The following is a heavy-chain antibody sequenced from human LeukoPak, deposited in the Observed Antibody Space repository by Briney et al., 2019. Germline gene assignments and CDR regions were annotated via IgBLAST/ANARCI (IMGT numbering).Heavy chain of an antibody. D-gene: IGHD6-13*01. J-gene: IGHJ4*02. CDR2: IYPGDSDT. V-gene: IGHV5-51*01. Sequence: GESLKISCKGSGYSFTSYWIGWVRQMPGKDLERMGIIYPGDSDTRYSPSFQGQVTISADKSISTAYLQWSSLKASDTAMYYCGRRIAAAGTGFDYWGQGTLVTVSS. CDR3: GRRIAAAGTGFDY. CDR1: GYSFTSYW.